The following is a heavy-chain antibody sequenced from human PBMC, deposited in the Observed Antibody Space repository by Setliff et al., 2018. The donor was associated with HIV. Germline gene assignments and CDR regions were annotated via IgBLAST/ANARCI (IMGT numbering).Heavy chain of an antibody. CDR2: IRGKSDII. J-gene: IGHJ6*02. CDR3: AKDLVEGVDSTSYYYVMDV. V-gene: IGHV3-48*01. D-gene: IGHD3-3*01. Sequence: PGGSLRLSCAASGLTFNRYGLNWVRQAPGKGLEWISHIRGKSDIIKYAESVMGRFTISRDNAKDSLYLEMNSLRAEDTAIYYCAKDLVEGVDSTSYYYVMDVWGQGTTVTVSS. CDR1: GLTFNRYG.